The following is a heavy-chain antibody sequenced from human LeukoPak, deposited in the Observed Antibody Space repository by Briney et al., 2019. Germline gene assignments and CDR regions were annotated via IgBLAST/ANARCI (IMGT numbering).Heavy chain of an antibody. CDR3: ATIAAAGTPLDY. CDR1: GFTFDDYA. V-gene: IGHV3-9*01. CDR2: ISWNSGSI. D-gene: IGHD6-13*01. Sequence: GGSLRLSCAASGFTFDDYAMHWVRQAPGKGLEWVSGISWNSGSIGYADSVKGRFTISRDNAKNSLYLQMNSLRAEDTALYYCATIAAAGTPLDYWGQGTLVTVSS. J-gene: IGHJ4*02.